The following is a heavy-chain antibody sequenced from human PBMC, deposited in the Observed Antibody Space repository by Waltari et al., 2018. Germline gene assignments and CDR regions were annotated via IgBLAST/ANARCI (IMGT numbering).Heavy chain of an antibody. J-gene: IGHJ4*02. Sequence: QVRLEQWGAGLLKPSETLSLTCAVYGGSLNNRYWSWIRQSPGKGLEWLGEISHSGRTNYTPSLKSRVIISVATSNSQFSLSLTSVNAADTAVYYCARGGSTPMIIAYWGQGTQVTVSS. CDR1: GGSLNNRY. CDR3: ARGGSTPMIIAY. V-gene: IGHV4-34*02. CDR2: ISHSGRT. D-gene: IGHD3-16*01.